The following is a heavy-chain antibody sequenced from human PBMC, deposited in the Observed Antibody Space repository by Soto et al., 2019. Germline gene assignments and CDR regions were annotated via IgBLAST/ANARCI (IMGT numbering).Heavy chain of an antibody. J-gene: IGHJ4*02. CDR1: GGSFSGYY. V-gene: IGHV4-34*01. Sequence: QVQLQQWGAGLLKPSETLSLTCAVYGGSFSGYYWSWIRQPPGKGLEWIGEINHSGSTNYNPSLKSRVTISVDTSKNQFSLKLSSVTAADTAVYYCARVQRRYYFDYWGQGTLVTVSS. CDR2: INHSGST. CDR3: ARVQRRYYFDY. D-gene: IGHD6-25*01.